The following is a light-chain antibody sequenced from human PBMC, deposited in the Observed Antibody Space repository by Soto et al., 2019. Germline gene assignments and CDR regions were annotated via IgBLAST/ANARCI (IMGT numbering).Light chain of an antibody. CDR2: DAS. CDR1: QSVRKY. V-gene: IGKV3-11*01. Sequence: EIVLTPSQGTLSLSPVDRATLSFRASQSVRKYLAWYQQKPGQAPRLLIYDASNRATGIPARFSGSGSGTDFTLTISSLEPEDFALYYCQQRSNWPPITFGQGTRLEI. CDR3: QQRSNWPPIT. J-gene: IGKJ5*01.